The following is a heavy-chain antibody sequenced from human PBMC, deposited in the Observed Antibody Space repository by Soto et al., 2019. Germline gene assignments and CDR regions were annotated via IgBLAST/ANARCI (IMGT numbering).Heavy chain of an antibody. D-gene: IGHD3-9*01. CDR3: ARDHALYYDILTGYCLGDSYYYYYGMDV. CDR1: GYTFTSYA. V-gene: IGHV1-3*01. CDR2: INAGNGNT. J-gene: IGHJ6*02. Sequence: ASVKVSCKASGYTFTSYAMHWVRQAPGQRLEWMGWINAGNGNTKYSQKFQGRVTITRDTSASTAYMELSSLRSEDTAVYYCARDHALYYDILTGYCLGDSYYYYYGMDVWGQGTTVTVSS.